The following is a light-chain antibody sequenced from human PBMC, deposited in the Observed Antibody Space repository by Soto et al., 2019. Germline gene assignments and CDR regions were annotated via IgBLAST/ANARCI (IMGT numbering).Light chain of an antibody. CDR1: QSVGYS. CDR3: QQYNNWPPLT. J-gene: IGKJ4*01. V-gene: IGKV3-15*01. Sequence: EVVMTQSPATLSVSPGERATLSCRTSQSVGYSLAWYQHKPGQAPRLLISGTSSRATGVPARFSGSGSGTEFTLTTNSLQSEDFAVYYCQQYNNWPPLTFGGGTKVDIK. CDR2: GTS.